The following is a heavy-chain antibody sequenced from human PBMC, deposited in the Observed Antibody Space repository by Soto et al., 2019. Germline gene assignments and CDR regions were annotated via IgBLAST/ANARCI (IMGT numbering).Heavy chain of an antibody. CDR1: GYTFASYY. Sequence: ASGKDTCKACGYTFASYYMNWVRQAPGQGLEWMGIIHPSGGSTSYAQKFQGRVTMTRDTSTSTVYMELSSLRSEDTAVYYCAKELNVAAFDIWGQ. CDR2: IHPSGGST. V-gene: IGHV1-46*01. J-gene: IGHJ3*02. CDR3: AKELNVAAFDI. D-gene: IGHD2-15*01.